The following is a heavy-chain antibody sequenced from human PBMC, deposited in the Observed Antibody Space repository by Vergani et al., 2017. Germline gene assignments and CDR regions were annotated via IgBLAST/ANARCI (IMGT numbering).Heavy chain of an antibody. D-gene: IGHD2-2*01. Sequence: QVQLVESGGGVVQPGRSLRLSCAASGFTFSSYAMHWVRQAPGKGLEWVAVISYDGSNKYYADSVKGRFTISRDNSKNPLYLQMNSLRAEDTAVYYCARDIRRYCSSTSCWVPMDVWGK. CDR1: GFTFSSYA. CDR3: ARDIRRYCSSTSCWVPMDV. V-gene: IGHV3-30-3*01. CDR2: ISYDGSNK. J-gene: IGHJ6*04.